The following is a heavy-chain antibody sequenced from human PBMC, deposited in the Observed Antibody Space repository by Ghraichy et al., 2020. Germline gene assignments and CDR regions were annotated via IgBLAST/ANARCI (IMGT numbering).Heavy chain of an antibody. V-gene: IGHV3-48*01. Sequence: GGSLRLSWVGSALGLTEVSISWLVFTLRMAQEWVSYITGSSITIFYTDSVKGRFTISRDNAKNSLYLQMNSLRAEDTAVYYCARLPLPRRAAVGDWYFDLWGRG. CDR1: ALGLTEVS. CDR3: ARLPLPRRAAVGDWYFDL. D-gene: IGHD6-13*01. CDR2: ITGSSITI. J-gene: IGHJ2*01.